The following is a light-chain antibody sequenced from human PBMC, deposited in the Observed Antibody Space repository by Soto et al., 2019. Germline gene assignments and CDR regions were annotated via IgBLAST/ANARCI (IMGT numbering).Light chain of an antibody. CDR2: GNS. CDR1: SSNIGAGYD. J-gene: IGLJ3*02. V-gene: IGLV1-40*01. CDR3: QSYDGSLSGWV. Sequence: QSVLTQPPSVSGAPGQRVTISCTGSSSNIGAGYDVHWYQQLPGTAPKLLIYGNSNRPSGVPNRFSGPKSGTSASLAITGLQAEDEADYYCQSYDGSLSGWVFGGGTKLTVL.